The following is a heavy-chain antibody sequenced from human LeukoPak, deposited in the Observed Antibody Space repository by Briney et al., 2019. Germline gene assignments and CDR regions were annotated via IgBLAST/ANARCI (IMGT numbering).Heavy chain of an antibody. CDR1: GFTFSSYA. V-gene: IGHV3-23*01. CDR2: ISGSGDNT. J-gene: IGHJ4*02. CDR3: AKLYRFGEPYSDY. Sequence: GGSLRLSCAASGFTFSSYAMSWVRQAPGKGLEWVSGISGSGDNTYYADSVKGRFTISRDNSKNTLYLQMNSLRAEDTAVYYCAKLYRFGEPYSDYWGQGTLVTVSS. D-gene: IGHD3-10*01.